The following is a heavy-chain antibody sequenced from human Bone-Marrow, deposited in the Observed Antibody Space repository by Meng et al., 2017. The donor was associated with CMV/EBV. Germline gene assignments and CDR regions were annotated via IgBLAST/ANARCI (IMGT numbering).Heavy chain of an antibody. V-gene: IGHV3-48*04. J-gene: IGHJ3*02. Sequence: GESLKISCAASGFTFSSYSMNWVRQAPGKGLELVSYISSSSTIYYADSVKGRFTISRDNAKNTLYLQMNSLRAEDTAVYYCARAFTGTRNAFDIWGQGTVVTVSS. CDR1: GFTFSSYS. CDR3: ARAFTGTRNAFDI. CDR2: ISSSSTI. D-gene: IGHD1-7*01.